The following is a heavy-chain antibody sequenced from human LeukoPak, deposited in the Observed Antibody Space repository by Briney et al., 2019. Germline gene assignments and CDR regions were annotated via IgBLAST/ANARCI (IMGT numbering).Heavy chain of an antibody. CDR2: LKRKTDGGTP. V-gene: IGHV3-15*07. CDR1: GFSFSKAW. CDR3: TTDETVTDYGMDV. J-gene: IGHJ6*02. Sequence: NPGGSLRLSCAASGFSFSKAWMNWVRQAPGKGLEWVGRLKRKTDGGTPDYAAPVKGRFTISGDDSKNTLYLQMNSLKIEDTAVYYCTTDETVTDYGMDVWGQGTMVTVSS. D-gene: IGHD4-17*01.